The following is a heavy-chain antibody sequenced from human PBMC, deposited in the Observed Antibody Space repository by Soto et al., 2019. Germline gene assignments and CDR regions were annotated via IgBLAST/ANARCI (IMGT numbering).Heavy chain of an antibody. Sequence: PSETLSLTCTVSGGSISSSSYYWGWIRQPPGKGLEWIGSIYYSGSTYYNPSLKSRVTISVDTSKNQFSLKLSSVTAADTAVYYCGRLVPNSLGKILVVPVVFLYLPLWFDPGGRGPRATVS. J-gene: IGHJ5*02. V-gene: IGHV4-39*01. D-gene: IGHD2-2*01. CDR2: IYYSGST. CDR1: GGSISSSSYY. CDR3: GRLVPNSLGKILVVPVVFLYLPLWFDP.